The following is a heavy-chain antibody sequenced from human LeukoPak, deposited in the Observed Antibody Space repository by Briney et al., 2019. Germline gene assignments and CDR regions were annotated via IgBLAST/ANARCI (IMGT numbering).Heavy chain of an antibody. J-gene: IGHJ4*02. D-gene: IGHD2-15*01. CDR1: GFTFSSYA. CDR2: ISASGGST. CDR3: AKAVLREDGGSSYRFDT. V-gene: IGHV3-23*01. Sequence: GGSLRLSCEASGFTFSSYAMSWGRQAPGKGLEWVSAISASGGSTSYAGSVKGRFTVSRDNSKNTLYLQMNSLRTEDTAVYYCAKAVLREDGGSSYRFDTWGQGILVTVSS.